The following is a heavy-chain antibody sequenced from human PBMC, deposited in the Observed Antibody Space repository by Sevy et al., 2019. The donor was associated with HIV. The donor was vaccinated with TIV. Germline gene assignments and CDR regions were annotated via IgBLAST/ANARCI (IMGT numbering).Heavy chain of an antibody. J-gene: IGHJ1*01. CDR1: GFTFSSYA. Sequence: GGSLRLSCAASGFTFSSYAMHWVRQAPGKGLEGVAVISYDGSNKYYADSVKGRFTISRDNSKNTLYLQMNSLRAEDTAVYYCARVPGRGYSYGYGDQYFQHWGQGTLVTVSS. CDR2: ISYDGSNK. D-gene: IGHD5-18*01. V-gene: IGHV3-30-3*01. CDR3: ARVPGRGYSYGYGDQYFQH.